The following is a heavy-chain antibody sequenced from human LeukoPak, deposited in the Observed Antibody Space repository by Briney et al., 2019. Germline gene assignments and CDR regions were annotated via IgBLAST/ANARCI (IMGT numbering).Heavy chain of an antibody. V-gene: IGHV3-7*04. CDR1: GFTFSSYS. D-gene: IGHD6-19*01. Sequence: GGSLRLSCAASGFTFSSYSMNWVRQAPGKGLEWVAIINPVGSETSHVDSVKGRFTISRDNAKNSLYLQMNSLRPEDTAVYYCARDSSDSFDFWGQGTLVTVSS. J-gene: IGHJ4*02. CDR3: ARDSSDSFDF. CDR2: INPVGSET.